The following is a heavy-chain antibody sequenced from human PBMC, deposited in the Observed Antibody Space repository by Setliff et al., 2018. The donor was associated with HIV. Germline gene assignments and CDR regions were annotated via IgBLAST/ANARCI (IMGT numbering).Heavy chain of an antibody. CDR2: IYYYSGIT. V-gene: IGHV4-39*07. D-gene: IGHD6-19*01. CDR1: GGSISSRCYY. Sequence: SETLSLTCTVSGGSISSRCYYWGWIRQPPGKGLEWIGYIYYYSGITYYNPSLKSRVTISVDTSKNRFSLKVGSVTAADTAVYFCAGHPVTSGWLSLNWFDPWGQGILVTVSS. CDR3: AGHPVTSGWLSLNWFDP. J-gene: IGHJ5*01.